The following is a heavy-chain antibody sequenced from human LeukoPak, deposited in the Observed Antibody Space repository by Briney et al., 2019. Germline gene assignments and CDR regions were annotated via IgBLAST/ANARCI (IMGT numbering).Heavy chain of an antibody. CDR1: GGSYSGYY. CDR3: ARARSDIGAFDI. CDR2: INHSGST. V-gene: IGHV4-34*01. J-gene: IGHJ3*02. D-gene: IGHD5-12*01. Sequence: SETLSLTCAVYGGSYSGYYWSWIRHPPGKGLEWIGEINHSGSTNYNPSLKSRVTISVDTSKNQFSLKLSSVTAADTAVYYCARARSDIGAFDIWGQGTMVTVSS.